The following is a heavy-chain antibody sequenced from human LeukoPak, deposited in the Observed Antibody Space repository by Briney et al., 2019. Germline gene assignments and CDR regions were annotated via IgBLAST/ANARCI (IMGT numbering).Heavy chain of an antibody. V-gene: IGHV3-33*05. Sequence: GGSLRLSCAASGFTFSTSGMHWVRQAPGKGLEWVAVISYDGNNKYYADSVKGRFTISRDNSKNTLYLQTNSLRAEDTAVYYCATYYYDSSGYYPDAFDIWGQGTMVTVSS. CDR1: GFTFSTSG. CDR2: ISYDGNNK. D-gene: IGHD3-22*01. J-gene: IGHJ3*02. CDR3: ATYYYDSSGYYPDAFDI.